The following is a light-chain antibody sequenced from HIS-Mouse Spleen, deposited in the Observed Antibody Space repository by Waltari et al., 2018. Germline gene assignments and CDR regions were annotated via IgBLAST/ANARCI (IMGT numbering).Light chain of an antibody. CDR3: QQRSNWPPLT. J-gene: IGKJ4*01. CDR2: DAS. Sequence: EIVLTQSPATLFLSPGERATLSCRARQSVSSYLAWYQQKPGQAPRLLIYDASNRATGIPARFSGSRSGTDFTLTISSLEPEDFAVYYCQQRSNWPPLTFGGGTKVEIK. CDR1: QSVSSY. V-gene: IGKV3-11*01.